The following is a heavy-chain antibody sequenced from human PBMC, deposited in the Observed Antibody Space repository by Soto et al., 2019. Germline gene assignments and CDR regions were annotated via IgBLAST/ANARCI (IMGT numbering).Heavy chain of an antibody. Sequence: QVQLVQSGAEVRKPGASVKVSCTASGYTFTSYFMHWVRQAPGQGLEGLGLIHASGDRTRYAEKFQGRVTMTSDTSTSTVYMEMTSLRNEDKAVYYCARGRGGSYGLDVWGQGTTVTISS. V-gene: IGHV1-46*01. CDR1: GYTFTSYF. D-gene: IGHD3-10*01. CDR2: IHASGDRT. CDR3: ARGRGGSYGLDV. J-gene: IGHJ6*02.